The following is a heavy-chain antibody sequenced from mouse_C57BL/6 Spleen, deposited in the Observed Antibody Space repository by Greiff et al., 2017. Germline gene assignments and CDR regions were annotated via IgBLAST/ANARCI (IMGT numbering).Heavy chain of an antibody. D-gene: IGHD2-4*01. J-gene: IGHJ3*01. Sequence: EVKLMESGGGLVKPGGSLKLSCAASGFTFSDYGMHWVRQAPEKGLEWVAYISSGSSTIYYADTVKGRFTISRDNAKNTLFLQMTSLRSEDTAMYYCARLGDYDPFAYWGQGTLVTVSA. CDR1: GFTFSDYG. CDR3: ARLGDYDPFAY. CDR2: ISSGSSTI. V-gene: IGHV5-17*01.